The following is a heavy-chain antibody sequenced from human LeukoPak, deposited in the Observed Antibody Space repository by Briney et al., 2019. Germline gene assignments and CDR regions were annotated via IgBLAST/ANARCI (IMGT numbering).Heavy chain of an antibody. CDR2: ISYDGSNK. CDR1: GFTFSSYA. CDR3: AKVQWLENYYFDY. Sequence: GGSLRLSCAASGFTFSSYAMHWVRQAPGKGLEWVAVISYDGSNKYYADSVKGRFTISRDNSKNTLYLQMNSLRAEDTAVYYCAKVQWLENYYFDYWGQGTLVTVSS. V-gene: IGHV3-30*04. J-gene: IGHJ4*02. D-gene: IGHD6-19*01.